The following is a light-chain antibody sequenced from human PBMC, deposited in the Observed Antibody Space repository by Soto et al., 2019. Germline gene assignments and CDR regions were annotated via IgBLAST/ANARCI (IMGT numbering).Light chain of an antibody. CDR3: AAWHDSLNGPV. V-gene: IGLV1-44*01. CDR1: SSNIGGNP. J-gene: IGLJ3*02. CDR2: NNN. Sequence: QSVLTQPPSASGTPGQRVTISCSGSSSNIGGNPVNWYQQLPGTAPKLLIYNNNQRPSGVPDRFSGSKSGTSASLAINGLQSEDEADYYCAAWHDSLNGPVFGGGTKVTVL.